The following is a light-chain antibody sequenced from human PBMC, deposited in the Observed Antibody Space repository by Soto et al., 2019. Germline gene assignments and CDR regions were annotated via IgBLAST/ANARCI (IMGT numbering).Light chain of an antibody. CDR3: QQYGGSPPWA. Sequence: EIVWTQSPGTLSLSPGERATLSCRASQSVSSTFLAWYQQKPGQAPRLRISGASRRATGIPDRFSGSGSGTDFALTISRLEPEDFAGYYCQQYGGSPPWAFGQGTKVDIK. J-gene: IGKJ1*01. CDR1: QSVSSTF. V-gene: IGKV3-20*01. CDR2: GAS.